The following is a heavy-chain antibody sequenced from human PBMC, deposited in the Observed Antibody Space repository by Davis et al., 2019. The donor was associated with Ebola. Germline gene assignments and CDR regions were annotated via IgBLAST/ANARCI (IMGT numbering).Heavy chain of an antibody. V-gene: IGHV1-46*01. Sequence: ASVKVSCKASGYTFTSYYMHWVRQAPGQGLEWMGIINPSGGSTSYAQKFQGRVTMTRNTSISTAYMELSSLRSEDTAVYYCARVSELRFLEWLFPLNWFDPWGQGTLVTVSS. CDR2: INPSGGST. CDR1: GYTFTSYY. J-gene: IGHJ5*02. D-gene: IGHD3-3*01. CDR3: ARVSELRFLEWLFPLNWFDP.